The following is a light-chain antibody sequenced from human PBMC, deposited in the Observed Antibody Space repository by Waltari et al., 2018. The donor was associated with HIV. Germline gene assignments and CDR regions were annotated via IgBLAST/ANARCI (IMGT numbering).Light chain of an antibody. Sequence: QSALTQPASVSGSPAHWITISCTGTSRDVGSYNLVSWYQQHPGKAPKLMIYEVSKRPSGVSNRFSGSKSGNTASLTISGLQAEDEADYYCCSYAGSSTVVFGGGTKLTVL. J-gene: IGLJ2*01. CDR3: CSYAGSSTVV. V-gene: IGLV2-23*02. CDR1: SRDVGSYNL. CDR2: EVS.